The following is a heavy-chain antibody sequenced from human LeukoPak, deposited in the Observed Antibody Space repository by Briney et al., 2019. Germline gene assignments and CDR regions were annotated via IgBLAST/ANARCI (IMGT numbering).Heavy chain of an antibody. Sequence: QPGGSLRLSCAASGFTFSSYAMSWVRQAPGKGLEWVSAISGSGGSTYYADSVKGRFTISRDNAKNSLYLQMNSLRAEDTAVYYCARDRPRAVAYYYYYYMDVWGKGTTVTVSS. J-gene: IGHJ6*03. CDR1: GFTFSSYA. D-gene: IGHD6-19*01. CDR3: ARDRPRAVAYYYYYYMDV. V-gene: IGHV3-23*01. CDR2: ISGSGGST.